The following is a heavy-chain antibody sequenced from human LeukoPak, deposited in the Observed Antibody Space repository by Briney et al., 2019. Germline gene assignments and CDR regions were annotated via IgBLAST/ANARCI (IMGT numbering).Heavy chain of an antibody. V-gene: IGHV4-59*08. CDR1: GGSISSYY. D-gene: IGHD2-21*01. CDR2: IYYSGST. CDR3: ARGDPAPDY. Sequence: WETLSLTCTVSGGSISSYYWSWIRQPPGKGLEWIGYIYYSGSTNYNPSLKSRVTISVDTSKNQFSLKLSSVTAADAAVYYCARGDPAPDYWGQGTLVTVSS. J-gene: IGHJ4*02.